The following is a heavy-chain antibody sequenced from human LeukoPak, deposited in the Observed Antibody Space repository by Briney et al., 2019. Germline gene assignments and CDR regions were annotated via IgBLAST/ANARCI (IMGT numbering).Heavy chain of an antibody. J-gene: IGHJ4*02. Sequence: GGSLRLSCAASGFSFGAYTLNWVRQAPGKGLEWVSSISSSSGYIYYANSLKGRFTISRDNAKKTLYLQMNSLRVDDTAVYYCARVNAGYNYGIDYWGQGTLVTVSS. D-gene: IGHD5-24*01. CDR1: GFSFGAYT. CDR2: ISSSSGYI. CDR3: ARVNAGYNYGIDY. V-gene: IGHV3-21*01.